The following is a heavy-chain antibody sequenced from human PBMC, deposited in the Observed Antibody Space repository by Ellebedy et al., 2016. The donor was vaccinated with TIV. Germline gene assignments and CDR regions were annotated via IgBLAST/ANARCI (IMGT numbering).Heavy chain of an antibody. V-gene: IGHV3-23*01. CDR1: GFTFSSYA. CDR3: VGPHWLVYS. Sequence: PGGSLRLSCTTSGFTFSSYALGWVRQAPGRGLEWVSAIDGTSYSTFYADSVEGRFTISRDTSRNTLYLQMSSLRAEDTAVYYCVGPHWLVYSWGQGTLVTVSS. D-gene: IGHD6-19*01. CDR2: IDGTSYST. J-gene: IGHJ5*02.